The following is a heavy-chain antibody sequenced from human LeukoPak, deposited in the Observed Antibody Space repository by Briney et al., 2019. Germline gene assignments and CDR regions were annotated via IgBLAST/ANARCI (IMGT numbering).Heavy chain of an antibody. V-gene: IGHV3-30*15. J-gene: IGHJ4*02. CDR1: GFTFSSYA. CDR3: ARGSTYFDY. Sequence: GRSLRLSCAASGFTFSSYAMHWVRQAPGKGLEWVAVISYDGSNKYYADSVKGRFTISRDNSKNTLYLQMSSLRAEDTAVYYCARGSTYFDYWGQGTLVTVSS. CDR2: ISYDGSNK.